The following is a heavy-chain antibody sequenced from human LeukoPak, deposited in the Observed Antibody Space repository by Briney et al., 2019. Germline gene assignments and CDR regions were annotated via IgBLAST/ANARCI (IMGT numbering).Heavy chain of an antibody. CDR1: GFTFSSYG. D-gene: IGHD3-9*01. CDR2: IWCDGTNK. V-gene: IGHV3-33*01. J-gene: IGHJ4*02. Sequence: GRSLRLSCAASGFTFSSYGLHWVRQAPGKGLEWVAVIWCDGTNKYYADSVKGRFTISRDNSKNTLYLQMNSLRAEDTAVYYCARDAGYYNLDYWGQGTLVTVSS. CDR3: ARDAGYYNLDY.